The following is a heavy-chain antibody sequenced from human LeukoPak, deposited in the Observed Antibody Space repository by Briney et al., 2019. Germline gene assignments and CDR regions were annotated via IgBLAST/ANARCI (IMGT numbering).Heavy chain of an antibody. CDR2: IRYDGNNI. Sequence: GGSQRLSCAASGFTISTYGMHWVRQAPGKGLEWVAFIRYDGNNIRYADSVKGRFTISRDNSRDTLYLQMNSLRAEDTAVYNCATNLEYCSGGSCYSTPFDCWGQGTLVTVSS. J-gene: IGHJ4*02. V-gene: IGHV3-30*02. D-gene: IGHD2-15*01. CDR1: GFTISTYG. CDR3: ATNLEYCSGGSCYSTPFDC.